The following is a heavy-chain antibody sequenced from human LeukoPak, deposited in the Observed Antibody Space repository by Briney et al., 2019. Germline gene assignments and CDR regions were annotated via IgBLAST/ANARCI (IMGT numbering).Heavy chain of an antibody. Sequence: HSGGSLRLSCAASGFTFSSYAMSWVRQAPGKGLEWVSAISGSGGSTYYADSVKGRFTISRDNSKNTLYLQMNSLRAEDTAVYYCAKTHTYYYDSSNFAYWGQGTLVTVSS. CDR3: AKTHTYYYDSSNFAY. J-gene: IGHJ4*02. CDR1: GFTFSSYA. CDR2: ISGSGGST. D-gene: IGHD3-22*01. V-gene: IGHV3-23*01.